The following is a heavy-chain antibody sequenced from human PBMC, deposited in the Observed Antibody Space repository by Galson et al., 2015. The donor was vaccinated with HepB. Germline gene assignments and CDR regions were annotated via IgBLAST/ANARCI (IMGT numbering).Heavy chain of an antibody. J-gene: IGHJ6*02. D-gene: IGHD2/OR15-2a*01. V-gene: IGHV3-11*06. CDR3: ARDWQMNSAGMDV. CDR2: ISSSSSYT. CDR1: GFTFSDYY. Sequence: SLRLSCAASGFTFSDYYMSWIRQAPGKGLEWVSYISSSSSYTNYADSVKARFTISRDNAKNSLYLQMNSLRAEDTAVYYCARDWQMNSAGMDVWGQGTTVTVSS.